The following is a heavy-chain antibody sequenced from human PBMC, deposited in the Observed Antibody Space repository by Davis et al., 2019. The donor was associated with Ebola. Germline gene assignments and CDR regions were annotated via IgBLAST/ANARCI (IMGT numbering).Heavy chain of an antibody. V-gene: IGHV1-18*01. CDR2: VSAYKGTT. CDR1: GYTFRFYR. J-gene: IGHJ5*02. Sequence: AASVKVSCKASGYTFRFYRISWVRQAPGQGLEWMGWVSAYKGTTKYAQTVEGRVTMTTDTATSTAYMELRDLISDETDVYYCARTKDVVGISADPGWFDHWGQGTLVTGSS. CDR3: ARTKDVVGISADPGWFDH. D-gene: IGHD5-12*01.